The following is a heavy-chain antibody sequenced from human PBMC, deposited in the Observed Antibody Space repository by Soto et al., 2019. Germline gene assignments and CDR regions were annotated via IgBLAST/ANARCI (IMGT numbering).Heavy chain of an antibody. Sequence: SGPTLVNPTQTLTLTCAFSGFSLSTSQMCVSWIRQPPGKALEWLARIDWDDDKHYSTSLRTRLTISKDTSKNQVVLTMTSMDPVDTATYYCARIAADGSGTYYSPYFYYGMDVWGQGTTVTVSS. CDR2: IDWDDDK. CDR1: GFSLSTSQMC. J-gene: IGHJ6*02. CDR3: ARIAADGSGTYYSPYFYYGMDV. V-gene: IGHV2-70*11. D-gene: IGHD3-10*01.